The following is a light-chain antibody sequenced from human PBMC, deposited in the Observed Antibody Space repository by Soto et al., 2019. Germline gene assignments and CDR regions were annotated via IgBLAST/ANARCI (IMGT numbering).Light chain of an antibody. CDR3: QQSYSFLS. Sequence: DIQMTQSPLSLSASVGDKVTRTCRTSQNINSYLSWYQQKPGKAPRLLIYGASSLQVGVPSRFIGSGSGTDFTLTITSLQPEDFATYYCQQSYSFLSFAGGTKVDIK. CDR2: GAS. CDR1: QNINSY. V-gene: IGKV1-39*01. J-gene: IGKJ4*01.